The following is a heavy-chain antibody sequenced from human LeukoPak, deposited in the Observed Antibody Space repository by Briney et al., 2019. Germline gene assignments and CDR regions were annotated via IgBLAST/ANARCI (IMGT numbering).Heavy chain of an antibody. Sequence: GASVKVSCKASGYTFTSYYMYWVRQAPGQGLEWMGIINPSGGITSYAQKFQGRVTMTSDTSTSTVYMELSSLRSEDTAVYYCARSDGMEGHYYYGMDVWGQGTTVTVSS. CDR1: GYTFTSYY. D-gene: IGHD1-26*01. V-gene: IGHV1-46*01. J-gene: IGHJ6*02. CDR2: INPSGGIT. CDR3: ARSDGMEGHYYYGMDV.